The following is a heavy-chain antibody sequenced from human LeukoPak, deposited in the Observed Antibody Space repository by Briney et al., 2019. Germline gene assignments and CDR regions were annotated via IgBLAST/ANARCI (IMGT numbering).Heavy chain of an antibody. CDR2: ISYDGSNK. V-gene: IGHV3-30*04. Sequence: GGSLRLSCAASGFTFSSYAMHWVRQAPGKGLEWVAVISYDGSNKYYADSVKGRFTISRDNSKNTLYLQMNSLRAEDTAVYYCARGGYSSPRGWFDPWGQGTLVTVSS. CDR1: GFTFSSYA. J-gene: IGHJ5*02. CDR3: ARGGYSSPRGWFDP. D-gene: IGHD6-13*01.